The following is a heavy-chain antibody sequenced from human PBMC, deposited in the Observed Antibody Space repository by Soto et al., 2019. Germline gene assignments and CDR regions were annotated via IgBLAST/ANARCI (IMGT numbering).Heavy chain of an antibody. J-gene: IGHJ5*02. V-gene: IGHV1-24*01. CDR3: ATATPDYGNYHRWFDP. Sequence: ASVKVSCKVSGYTLTELSIHWVRQAPGKGLEWMGGFDPEDGETVYAQKLQARVTMTEDTSTDTAYMALSSLRSEDTAVYYCATATPDYGNYHRWFDPWGQGTLLTVSS. CDR1: GYTLTELS. CDR2: FDPEDGET. D-gene: IGHD4-17*01.